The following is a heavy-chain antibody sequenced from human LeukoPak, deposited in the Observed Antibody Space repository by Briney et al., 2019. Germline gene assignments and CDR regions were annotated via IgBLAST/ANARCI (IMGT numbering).Heavy chain of an antibody. CDR1: GGTFSNYA. D-gene: IGHD5-24*01. Sequence: GASVKVSCKASGGTFSNYAISWVRQAPGQGLEWMGGSIPIFGATKYAQKFQGRVTIATDESTSTAYMELSSLRSEDTAVYYCARGRWLQLYYMDVWGKGTTVIVSS. J-gene: IGHJ6*03. CDR2: SIPIFGAT. V-gene: IGHV1-69*05. CDR3: ARGRWLQLYYMDV.